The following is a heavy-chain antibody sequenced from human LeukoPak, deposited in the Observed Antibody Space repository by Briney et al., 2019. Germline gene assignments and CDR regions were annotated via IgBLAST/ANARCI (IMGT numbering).Heavy chain of an antibody. CDR2: INSDGSWT. D-gene: IGHD2-2*01. V-gene: IGHV3-74*01. J-gene: IGHJ4*02. Sequence: PGGSLRLSCAASGNYWMHWVRQAPRKGLVWVSHINSDGSWTGYADSVKGRFTISKDNAKNTVYLQMNNLRAEDTAVYYCVSFYETYWGRGTLVTVSS. CDR1: GNYW. CDR3: VSFYETY.